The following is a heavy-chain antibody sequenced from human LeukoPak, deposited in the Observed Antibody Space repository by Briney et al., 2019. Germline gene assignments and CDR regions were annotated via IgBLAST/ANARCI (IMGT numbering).Heavy chain of an antibody. V-gene: IGHV3-74*01. D-gene: IGHD6-13*01. J-gene: IGHJ4*02. CDR2: INNDGSST. Sequence: AGGSLRLSCAASGFTFSSYWMYWVRQAPGKGLVRVSRINNDGSSTSYADSYADSVKGRFTISRDNAKNTLYLQMNSLRAEDTAVYYCARDGSSWSFDYWGQGTLVTVSS. CDR3: ARDGSSWSFDY. CDR1: GFTFSSYW.